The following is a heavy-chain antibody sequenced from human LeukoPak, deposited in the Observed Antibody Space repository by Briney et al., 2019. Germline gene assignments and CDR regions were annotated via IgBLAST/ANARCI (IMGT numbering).Heavy chain of an antibody. V-gene: IGHV4-38-2*02. Sequence: SETLSLTCSVSGYSISSGYYWGWIRPPPGKGLEWIGSIFHTSIPYQSSSFKNRLHMSVDTSKNQFSLNLTSVTAADTAVYFCARDLYSGYGGYFDSWGQGTLVTVSS. CDR1: GYSISSGYY. D-gene: IGHD5-12*01. CDR2: IFHTSIP. J-gene: IGHJ4*02. CDR3: ARDLYSGYGGYFDS.